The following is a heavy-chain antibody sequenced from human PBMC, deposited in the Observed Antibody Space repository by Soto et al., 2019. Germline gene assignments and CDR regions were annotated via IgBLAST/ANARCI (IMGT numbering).Heavy chain of an antibody. Sequence: PSETLSLTCTVSGGSISSDNYSWSWIRQPPGKGLEWIGCIYYSGSTYYNPSLKSRVIISVDTSKNQFSLKLSSVTAADTAVYSCARAYGDFLFDYWGQGAPVTVSS. CDR2: IYYSGST. CDR3: ARAYGDFLFDY. V-gene: IGHV4-30-4*01. CDR1: GGSISSDNYS. D-gene: IGHD4-17*01. J-gene: IGHJ4*02.